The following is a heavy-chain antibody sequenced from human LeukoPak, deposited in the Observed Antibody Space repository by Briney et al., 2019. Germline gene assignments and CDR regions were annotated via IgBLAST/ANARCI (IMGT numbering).Heavy chain of an antibody. CDR3: ARGQDSNGDYKRGFWFDP. J-gene: IGHJ5*02. CDR1: GGSFSGYY. Sequence: SETLSLTCAVYGGSFSGYYWSWIRQPPGKGLEWIGEINHSGSTNYNPPLKSRVTISVDTSKNQFSLKLSSVTAADTAVYYCARGQDSNGDYKRGFWFDPWGQGTLVTVSS. CDR2: INHSGST. V-gene: IGHV4-34*01. D-gene: IGHD4-17*01.